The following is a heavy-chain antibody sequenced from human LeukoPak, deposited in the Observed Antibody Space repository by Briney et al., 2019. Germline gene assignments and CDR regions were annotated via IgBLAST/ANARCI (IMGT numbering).Heavy chain of an antibody. Sequence: PGGSLRLSCVVSGLNFSSNGMHWVRQAPGKGLEWVAVISQDGSFKHYVDSVMGRFTISRDNSKNTLFLQMSSLSAEDTAVYYCVRVSISRLGADLLYDVWGQGTTVLVSS. J-gene: IGHJ6*02. CDR1: GLNFSSNG. V-gene: IGHV3-30*03. D-gene: IGHD3-3*01. CDR3: VRVSISRLGADLLYDV. CDR2: ISQDGSFK.